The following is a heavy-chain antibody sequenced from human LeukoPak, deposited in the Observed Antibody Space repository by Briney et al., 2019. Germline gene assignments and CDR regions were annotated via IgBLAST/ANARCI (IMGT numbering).Heavy chain of an antibody. CDR2: IYHSGST. Sequence: SETLSLTCTVSGGSISSSSYYWGWIRQPPGKGLEWIGSIYHSGSTYYNPSLKSRVTISVDTSKNQFSLKLSSVTAADTAVYYCASQGSDSGWFYFWGQGTLVTVSS. CDR3: ASQGSDSGWFYF. CDR1: GGSISSSSYY. V-gene: IGHV4-39*01. J-gene: IGHJ4*02. D-gene: IGHD6-19*01.